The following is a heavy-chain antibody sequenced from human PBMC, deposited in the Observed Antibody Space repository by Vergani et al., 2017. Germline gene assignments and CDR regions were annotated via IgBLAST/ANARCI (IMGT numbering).Heavy chain of an antibody. V-gene: IGHV3-74*01. CDR1: GFTFSSYW. D-gene: IGHD4-17*01. CDR2: INSDGSST. CDR3: ARVADYGDLFDY. Sequence: EVQLVESGGGLVQPGGSLRLSCAASGFTFSSYWMHWVRHAPGKGLVWVSRINSDGSSTSYADSVKGRFTISRDNAKNTLYLQMNSLRAEDTAVYYCARVADYGDLFDYWGQGTLVTVSS. J-gene: IGHJ4*02.